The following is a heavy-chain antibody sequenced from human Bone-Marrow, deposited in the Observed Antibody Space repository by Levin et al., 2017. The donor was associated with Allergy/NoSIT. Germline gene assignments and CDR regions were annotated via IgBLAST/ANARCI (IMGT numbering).Heavy chain of an antibody. J-gene: IGHJ4*02. CDR1: GFTFSSYV. CDR2: ISYDGSNK. D-gene: IGHD6-13*01. V-gene: IGHV3-30-3*01. Sequence: LSLTCAASGFTFSSYVMHWVRQAPGKGLERVAVISYDGSNKYYADSVKGRFTISRDNSENTLYLQMNSLRADDTSVYYCARPRSSGSWHNFDYWGQGTLVTVSS. CDR3: ARPRSSGSWHNFDY.